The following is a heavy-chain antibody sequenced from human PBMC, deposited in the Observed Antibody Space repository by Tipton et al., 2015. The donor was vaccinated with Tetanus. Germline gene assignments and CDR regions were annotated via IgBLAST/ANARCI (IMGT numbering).Heavy chain of an antibody. CDR2: IYYSGST. CDR1: GGSISSSSYY. V-gene: IGHV4-39*01. D-gene: IGHD3-3*01. J-gene: IGHJ5*02. CDR3: ARHIGPLIDFGVAIPGNWFDP. Sequence: TLSLTCTVSGGSISSSSYYWGWIRQPPGKGLEWIGSIYYSGSTYYNPSPKSRVTISVDTSKNQFSLKLTSVTAADTAVYYCARHIGPLIDFGVAIPGNWFDPWGQGTLVTVSS.